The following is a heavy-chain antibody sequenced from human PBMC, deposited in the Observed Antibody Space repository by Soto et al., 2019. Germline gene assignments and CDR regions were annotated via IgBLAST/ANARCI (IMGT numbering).Heavy chain of an antibody. CDR2: IYNSGAT. D-gene: IGHD4-17*01. Sequence: PSETLSLTCTVSGGSMTGYYWDWIRQPPGKGLEWIGYIYNSGATSYIPSLKSRVSISIESSKNQFSLNLASATAADTAVYYCVRNTVTALRYFDYWGQGILVTVSS. CDR1: GGSMTGYY. V-gene: IGHV4-4*09. J-gene: IGHJ4*02. CDR3: VRNTVTALRYFDY.